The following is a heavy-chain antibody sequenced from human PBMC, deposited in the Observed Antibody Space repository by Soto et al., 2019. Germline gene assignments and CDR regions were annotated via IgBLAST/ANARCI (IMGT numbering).Heavy chain of an antibody. D-gene: IGHD2-2*02. Sequence: GGSLRLSCAASGFTFSSYGMHWVRQAPGKGLEWVAVIWYDGSNKYYADSVKGRFTISRDNSKNTLYLQMNSLRAEDTAVYYCARDWGAGYCSSTSCYTPFDPWGQGTLVTVSS. CDR1: GFTFSSYG. V-gene: IGHV3-33*01. CDR3: ARDWGAGYCSSTSCYTPFDP. CDR2: IWYDGSNK. J-gene: IGHJ5*02.